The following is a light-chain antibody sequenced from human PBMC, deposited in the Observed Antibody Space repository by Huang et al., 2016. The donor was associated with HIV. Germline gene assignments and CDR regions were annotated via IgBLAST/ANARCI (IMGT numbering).Light chain of an antibody. V-gene: IGKV3-15*01. Sequence: EIVLTQSPATLSVSPGERATLSCRASQSVSSNLAWYQQKPGQPPRLFIYRASTRATGIPARFSGSGSGTEFTLTISSLQSEDFAVYYCQQYNNWLLFGQGTKVEIK. J-gene: IGKJ2*01. CDR3: QQYNNWLL. CDR2: RAS. CDR1: QSVSSN.